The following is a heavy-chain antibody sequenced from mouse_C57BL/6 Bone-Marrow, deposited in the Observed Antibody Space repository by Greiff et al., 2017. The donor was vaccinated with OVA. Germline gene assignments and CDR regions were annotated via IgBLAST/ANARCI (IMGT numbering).Heavy chain of an antibody. CDR1: GVDFSRYW. V-gene: IGHV4-1*01. D-gene: IGHD1-1*01. CDR2: INPDSSTI. CDR3: ARLYYGSSSYYFDY. J-gene: IGHJ2*01. Sequence: AAGGVDFSRYWMSWVRRAPGKGLEWIGEINPDSSTINYAPSLKDKFIISRDNAKNTLYLQMSKVRSEDTALYYCARLYYGSSSYYFDYWGQGTTLTVSS.